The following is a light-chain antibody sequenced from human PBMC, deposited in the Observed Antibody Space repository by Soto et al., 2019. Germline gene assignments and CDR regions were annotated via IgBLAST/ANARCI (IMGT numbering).Light chain of an antibody. V-gene: IGKV1-12*01. CDR3: QQADSFPVS. Sequence: DIQMTQSPSSVSAFVGDRVTITCRASHLISNWLAGYQQKPGKAPKLLIYAASSLQSGVPSRFSGSGSGTEFTLTIPNRQPEDFATYYCQQADSFPVSFGQGTRLE. J-gene: IGKJ5*01. CDR2: AAS. CDR1: HLISNW.